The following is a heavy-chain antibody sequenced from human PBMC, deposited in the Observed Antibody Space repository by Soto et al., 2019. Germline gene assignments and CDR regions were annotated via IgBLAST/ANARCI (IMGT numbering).Heavy chain of an antibody. CDR3: ARGVTVTRYGMDV. CDR2: INHSGST. D-gene: IGHD4-4*01. V-gene: IGHV4-34*01. J-gene: IGHJ6*02. Sequence: SETLSLTCAVYGGSFSGYYWSWIRQPPGKGLEWIGEINHSGSTNYNPSLKSRVTISVDTSKNQLSLKLSSVTAADTAVYYCARGVTVTRYGMDVWGQGTTVTVSS. CDR1: GGSFSGYY.